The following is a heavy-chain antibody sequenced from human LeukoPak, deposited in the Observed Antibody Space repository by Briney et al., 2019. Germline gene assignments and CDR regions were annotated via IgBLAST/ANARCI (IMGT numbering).Heavy chain of an antibody. CDR2: IKQDGSDK. CDR3: AKELAD. J-gene: IGHJ4*02. V-gene: IGHV3-7*01. CDR1: GLAFSNCW. Sequence: PGGSLRLSCAASGLAFSNCWMSWVRQAPGKGPEWVANIKQDGSDKYYVDSVKGRFTISRDNSKNTLYLQMNSLRTEDTAVYYCAKELADWGQGTLVTVSS.